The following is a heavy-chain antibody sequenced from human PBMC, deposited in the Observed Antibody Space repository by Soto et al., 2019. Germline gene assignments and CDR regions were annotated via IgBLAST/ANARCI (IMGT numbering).Heavy chain of an antibody. J-gene: IGHJ3*02. CDR3: ARLGLGGYYDPPDAFDI. CDR2: IDPSDSYT. D-gene: IGHD3-22*01. V-gene: IGHV5-10-1*01. CDR1: GYSFTSYW. Sequence: PGESLKISCKGSGYSFTSYWISWVRQMPGKGLEWMGRIDPSDSYTNYSPSFQGHVTISADKSISTAYLQWSSLKASDTAMYYCARLGLGGYYDPPDAFDIWGQGTIVTVSS.